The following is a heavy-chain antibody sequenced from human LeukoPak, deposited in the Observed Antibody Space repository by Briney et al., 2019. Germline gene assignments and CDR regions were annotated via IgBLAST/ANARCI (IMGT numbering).Heavy chain of an antibody. J-gene: IGHJ3*02. V-gene: IGHV3-30-3*01. D-gene: IGHD1-1*01. CDR3: ARDIGSKDAFDI. CDR2: ISYDGSNK. CDR1: GFTFSSYA. Sequence: QPGGSLRLSCAASGFTFSSYAMHWVRQAPGKGLEWVAVISYDGSNKYYADSVKGRFTISRDNSKNTLYLQMNSLRAEDTAVYYCARDIGSKDAFDIWGQGTMVTVSS.